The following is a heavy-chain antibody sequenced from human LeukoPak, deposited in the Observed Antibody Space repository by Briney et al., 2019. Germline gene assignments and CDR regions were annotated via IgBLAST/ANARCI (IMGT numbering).Heavy chain of an antibody. CDR2: INWNGDRT. Sequence: GGSLTLSCAASGFAFYDYGMSWVRHVPGRGLEWVSDINWNGDRTAYADSVKGRFTIYEDKAKNSLYLQMNSVRAEDTALYYCARDPNNYGRLDYWGQGTLVAVSS. V-gene: IGHV3-20*04. CDR1: GFAFYDYG. CDR3: ARDPNNYGRLDY. D-gene: IGHD3-16*01. J-gene: IGHJ4*02.